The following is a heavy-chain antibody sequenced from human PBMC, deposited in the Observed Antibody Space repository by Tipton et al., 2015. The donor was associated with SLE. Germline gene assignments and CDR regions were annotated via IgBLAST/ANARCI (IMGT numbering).Heavy chain of an antibody. D-gene: IGHD5-18*01. V-gene: IGHV4-39*01. CDR2: IYYDENT. J-gene: IGHJ4*02. Sequence: TLSLTCTVSGGSLSRPSYSWGWVREPPGKALEWIGSIYYDENTYYNPSLKSRVAVSIDTSKNEFSLKLNSVTAADTAVYYCVEGHTAMVIFDSWGQGTLVTVSS. CDR3: VEGHTAMVIFDS. CDR1: GGSLSRPSYS.